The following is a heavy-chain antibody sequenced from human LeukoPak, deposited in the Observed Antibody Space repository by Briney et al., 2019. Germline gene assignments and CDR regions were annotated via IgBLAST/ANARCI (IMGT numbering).Heavy chain of an antibody. CDR3: ARAEWSNWYFDL. J-gene: IGHJ2*01. CDR2: IKQDGSEK. Sequence: QRWGFLRLSCAASGFTFSTYWMNWVRQAPGKGLEWVANIKQDGSEKYYVDSVKGRFTLSRDSAKNSLYLQMNSLRAEDTAVYYCARAEWSNWYFDLWGRGTLVTVSS. V-gene: IGHV3-7*03. D-gene: IGHD3-3*01. CDR1: GFTFSTYW.